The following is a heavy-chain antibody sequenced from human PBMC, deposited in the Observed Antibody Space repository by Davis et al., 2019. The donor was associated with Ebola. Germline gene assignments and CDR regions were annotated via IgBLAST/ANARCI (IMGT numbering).Heavy chain of an antibody. D-gene: IGHD5-18*01. V-gene: IGHV1-18*01. CDR3: ARNVDTAFPL. CDR2: ISTYNGNT. Sequence: AASVKVSCKASGYTFTTYGISWVRQAPGQGLEWMGWISTYNGNTNYAQKLQGRVTMTTDTSTSTAYMELSSLRSEDTAVYYCARNVDTAFPLWGQGTMVTVSS. J-gene: IGHJ3*01. CDR1: GYTFTTYG.